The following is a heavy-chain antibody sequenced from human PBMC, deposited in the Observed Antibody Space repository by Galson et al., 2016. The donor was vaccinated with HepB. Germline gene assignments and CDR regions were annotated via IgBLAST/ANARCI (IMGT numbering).Heavy chain of an antibody. CDR1: GFTFSDYW. Sequence: SLRLSCAASGFTFSDYWMSWVRRAPGKGLEWVANIRQDGSAKQYVDSVKGRFTISRDNAQTSLYLQMNSLRVEVTAGYYCARFQSAVSPVHWGQGTLVTVSS. CDR2: IRQDGSAK. CDR3: ARFQSAVSPVH. V-gene: IGHV3-7*01. J-gene: IGHJ4*02.